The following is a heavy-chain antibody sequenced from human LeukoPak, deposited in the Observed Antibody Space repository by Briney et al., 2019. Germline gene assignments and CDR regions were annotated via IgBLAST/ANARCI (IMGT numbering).Heavy chain of an antibody. J-gene: IGHJ3*02. Sequence: RGSLRLSCAASGFTFSNAWMIWVRQAPGKGLEWVGRIKSKTDGGTTDYAAPVKGRFTISRDNAKNSLYLQMNSLRDEDTAVYYCARDVAYAFDIWGQGTLVTVSS. CDR1: GFTFSNAW. V-gene: IGHV3-15*01. CDR3: ARDVAYAFDI. CDR2: IKSKTDGGTT.